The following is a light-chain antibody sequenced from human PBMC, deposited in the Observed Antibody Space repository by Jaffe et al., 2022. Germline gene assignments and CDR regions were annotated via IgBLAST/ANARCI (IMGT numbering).Light chain of an antibody. J-gene: IGKJ2*01. Sequence: DIVMTQTPLSLSVTPGQPAYISCKSSRSLLHVDGKTYLNWYLQKPGQSPQLLFYEVSRRFSGVPQRFSGSGSGTDFTLKISRVEAEDIGVYSCMQSTDVPYTFGQGTKLEIK. CDR2: EVS. V-gene: IGKV2-29*02. CDR1: RSLLHVDGKTY. CDR3: MQSTDVPYT.